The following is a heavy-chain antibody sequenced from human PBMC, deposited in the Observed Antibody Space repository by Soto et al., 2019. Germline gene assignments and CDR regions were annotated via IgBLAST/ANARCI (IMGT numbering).Heavy chain of an antibody. Sequence: GGSLRLSCVASRFTFTTYWMSWVRQAPGKGLEWVANIRQDGGAQYYVDSVKGRFTISRDNAKNSVYLQMDSLRVEDTAVYYCVRGGHGSGSYLGSSWGQGILVTVSS. J-gene: IGHJ5*02. CDR3: VRGGHGSGSYLGSS. V-gene: IGHV3-7*03. D-gene: IGHD3-10*01. CDR1: RFTFTTYW. CDR2: IRQDGGAQ.